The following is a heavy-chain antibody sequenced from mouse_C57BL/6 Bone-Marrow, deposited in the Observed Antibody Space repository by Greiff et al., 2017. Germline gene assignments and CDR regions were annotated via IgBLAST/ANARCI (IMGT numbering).Heavy chain of an antibody. CDR1: GFTFSDYG. V-gene: IGHV5-15*01. CDR3: ARIGCYYRWFAF. Sequence: EVQVVESGGGLVQPGGSLKLSCAASGFTFSDYGMAWVRQAPRKGPEWVAFISNLAYSIYYADTVTGRFTISRENAKNTLYLGMSSLRSEDTAMYYCARIGCYYRWFAFWGQGTLVTVSA. D-gene: IGHD2-3*01. CDR2: ISNLAYSI. J-gene: IGHJ3*01.